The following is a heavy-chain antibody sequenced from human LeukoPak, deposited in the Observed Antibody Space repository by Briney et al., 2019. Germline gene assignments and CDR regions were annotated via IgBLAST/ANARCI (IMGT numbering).Heavy chain of an antibody. D-gene: IGHD3-22*01. CDR3: AREGRRDYDTTTYYGTGNY. J-gene: IGHJ4*02. V-gene: IGHV4-34*01. CDR1: GVSFDDGYY. Sequence: PSETLSLTCAVYGVSFDDGYYWNWIRQPPGKALEWIGEISHSGNTIYNPSLRSRLTISAATSKNQFSLKVSSVTAADAAVYYCAREGRRDYDTTTYYGTGNYWGQGTLVTVSS. CDR2: ISHSGNT.